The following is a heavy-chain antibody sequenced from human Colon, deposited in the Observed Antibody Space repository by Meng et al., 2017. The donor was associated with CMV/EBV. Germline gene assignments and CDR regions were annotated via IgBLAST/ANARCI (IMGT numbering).Heavy chain of an antibody. D-gene: IGHD5-18*01. CDR2: IDSSHRT. V-gene: IGHV3-23*01. J-gene: IGHJ4*02. CDR1: GFTFSSFA. CDR3: AKSLVDTAMDLDE. Sequence: CAASGFTFSSFAMTWVRQAPGKGLEWVSNIDSSHRTYYADSVKGRFTISRDDSMNTLHLQMTSLRVEDTAVYYCAKSLVDTAMDLDEWSQETLVTVSS.